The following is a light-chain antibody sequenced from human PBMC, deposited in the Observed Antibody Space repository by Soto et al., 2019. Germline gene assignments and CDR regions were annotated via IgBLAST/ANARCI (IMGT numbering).Light chain of an antibody. CDR3: QQYGDSPPT. CDR1: QSVSSNS. Sequence: EIVLTQSPGALSLSPGESATLSSRASQSVSSNSLAWYRRNPGQPPSLLIYGTSTRATDIPRRFSGSGSGTDFTLTITRLEPEDFAVYFCQQYGDSPPTFGHGTKVEVK. J-gene: IGKJ1*01. CDR2: GTS. V-gene: IGKV3-20*01.